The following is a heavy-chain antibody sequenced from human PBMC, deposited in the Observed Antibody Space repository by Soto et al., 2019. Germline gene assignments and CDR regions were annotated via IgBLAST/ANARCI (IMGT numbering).Heavy chain of an antibody. CDR2: ISDGGST. CDR1: GGSIYTYY. J-gene: IGHJ4*02. V-gene: IGHV4-59*01. Sequence: KASETLSLTCNVSGGSIYTYYWNWIRQSPGKGLEWIGYISDGGSTNYNPSLKSRVTISVDTSKKQVSLKLSSVTAADTAVYYCARGYGSGSYPHDYWGQGTLVTVSS. D-gene: IGHD3-10*01. CDR3: ARGYGSGSYPHDY.